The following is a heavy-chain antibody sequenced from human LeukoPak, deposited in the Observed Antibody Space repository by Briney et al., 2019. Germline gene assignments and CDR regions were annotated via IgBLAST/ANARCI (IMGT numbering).Heavy chain of an antibody. CDR1: GFTFSNYG. Sequence: PGRSLRLSCAASGFTFSNYGMHWVRQAPGKGLEWVSVISYDGSNKYYADSVKGRFTISRDNSKNTLYLQMNSLRAEDTAMYYCAKNSGSTALWDQGTLVTVSS. CDR2: ISYDGSNK. D-gene: IGHD1-26*01. V-gene: IGHV3-30*18. CDR3: AKNSGSTAL. J-gene: IGHJ4*02.